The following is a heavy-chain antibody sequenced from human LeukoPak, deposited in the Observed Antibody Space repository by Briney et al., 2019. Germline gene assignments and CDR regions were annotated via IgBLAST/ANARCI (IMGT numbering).Heavy chain of an antibody. CDR3: ARAEYYYDSSGYYGTNWFDP. D-gene: IGHD3-22*01. CDR2: IIPIFGTA. V-gene: IGHV1-69*13. J-gene: IGHJ5*02. Sequence: ASVKVSCKASGYTFTSYYMHWVRQAPGQGLEWMGGIIPIFGTANYAQKFQGRVTITADESTSTAYMELSSLRSEDTAVYYCARAEYYYDSSGYYGTNWFDPWGQGTLVTVSS. CDR1: GYTFTSYY.